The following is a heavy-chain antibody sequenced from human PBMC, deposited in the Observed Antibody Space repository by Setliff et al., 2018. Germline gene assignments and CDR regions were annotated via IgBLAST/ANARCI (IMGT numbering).Heavy chain of an antibody. J-gene: IGHJ6*03. Sequence: ASVKVSCKASGGTFRNYGISWVRQAPGQGLEWMGGTIPVFGTTDYSQKFQGRVTIITDESTSTAFMQLSSLRSEDTAVYYCVREGVDTRSSTDYRYYMDVWGKGTTVTFSS. CDR3: VREGVDTRSSTDYRYYMDV. D-gene: IGHD5-18*01. CDR1: GGTFRNYG. CDR2: TIPVFGTT. V-gene: IGHV1-69*05.